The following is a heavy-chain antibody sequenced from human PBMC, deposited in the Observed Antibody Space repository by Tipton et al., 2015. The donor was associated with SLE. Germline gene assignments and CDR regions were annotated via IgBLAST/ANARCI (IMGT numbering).Heavy chain of an antibody. CDR2: IYYSGNT. CDR3: ARVTTALAPFDY. V-gene: IGHV4-31*03. Sequence: TLSLTCSVSGDSVSSGGYFWNWIRQYPGKGLEWIGYIYYSGNTYYNPSLRSRITISIDTSKNQFSLKLTSVTAADTALYYCARVTTALAPFDYWGQGTLATVSS. D-gene: IGHD2-21*02. J-gene: IGHJ4*02. CDR1: GDSVSSGGYF.